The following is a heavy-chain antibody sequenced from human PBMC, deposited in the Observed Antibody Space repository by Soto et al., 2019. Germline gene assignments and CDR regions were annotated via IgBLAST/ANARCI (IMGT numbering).Heavy chain of an antibody. D-gene: IGHD5-18*01. J-gene: IGHJ6*02. Sequence: PGGSLRLSCAASGFTFGTFAMSWVRQAPGKGLEWVSAVSGGGGTTYYADSVKGRFTISRDKSKNTLYLQMNSLRAEDTAVYYCARDFGYSYGFSDYYGMDVWGQGTTVTVSS. V-gene: IGHV3-23*01. CDR3: ARDFGYSYGFSDYYGMDV. CDR1: GFTFGTFA. CDR2: VSGGGGTT.